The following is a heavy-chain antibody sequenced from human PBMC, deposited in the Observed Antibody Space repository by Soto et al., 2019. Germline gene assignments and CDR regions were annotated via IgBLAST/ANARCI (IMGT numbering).Heavy chain of an antibody. CDR1: GFTFSSYA. CDR3: ANRELGYFDWPTPDY. Sequence: EVQLLESGGGLVQPGGSLRLSCAASGFTFSSYAMSWVRQAPGKGLEWVSAISGSGGSTYYADSVKGRFTISRDNSKNTLYLQMNSLRAEDTAVYCCANRELGYFDWPTPDYWGQGTLVTVSS. J-gene: IGHJ4*02. V-gene: IGHV3-23*01. CDR2: ISGSGGST. D-gene: IGHD3-9*01.